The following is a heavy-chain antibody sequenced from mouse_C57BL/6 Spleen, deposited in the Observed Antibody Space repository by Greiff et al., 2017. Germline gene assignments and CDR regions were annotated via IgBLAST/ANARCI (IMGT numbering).Heavy chain of an antibody. CDR3: TRPLYGSSQTWFAY. Sequence: QVQLKESGAELVRPGASVTLSCKASGYTFTDYEMHWVKQTPVHGLEWIGAIDPETGGTADNQKFKGKAILTADKSSSTAYMELRSLTSEDSAVYYCTRPLYGSSQTWFAYWGQGTLVTVSA. CDR1: GYTFTDYE. D-gene: IGHD1-1*01. J-gene: IGHJ3*01. CDR2: IDPETGGT. V-gene: IGHV1-15*01.